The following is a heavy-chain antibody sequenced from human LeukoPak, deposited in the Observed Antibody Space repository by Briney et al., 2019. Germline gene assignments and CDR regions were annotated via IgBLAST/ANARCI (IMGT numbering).Heavy chain of an antibody. V-gene: IGHV3-74*01. CDR3: ARVLSGSWDWFDP. J-gene: IGHJ5*02. CDR2: INTDGSST. CDR1: GFTFSSYW. D-gene: IGHD3-22*01. Sequence: PGGSLRLSCAASGFTFSSYWMHWVRQAPGKGLVWVSRINTDGSSTSYADSVKGRFTISRDNAKNTVYLQMNSLRVEDTAVYYCARVLSGSWDWFDPWGQGTLVTVSS.